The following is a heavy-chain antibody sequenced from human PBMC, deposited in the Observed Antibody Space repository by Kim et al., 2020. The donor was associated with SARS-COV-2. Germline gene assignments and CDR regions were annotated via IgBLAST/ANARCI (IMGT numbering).Heavy chain of an antibody. Sequence: GGSLRLSCAASGFTFSSYAMHWVRQAPGKGLEWVAVISYDGSNKYYADSVKGRFTISRDNSKNTLYLQMNSLRAEDTAVYYCARVVVPAAILWTLNYWG. J-gene: IGHJ4*01. CDR2: ISYDGSNK. V-gene: IGHV3-30-3*01. CDR3: ARVVVPAAILWTLNY. CDR1: GFTFSSYA. D-gene: IGHD2-2*01.